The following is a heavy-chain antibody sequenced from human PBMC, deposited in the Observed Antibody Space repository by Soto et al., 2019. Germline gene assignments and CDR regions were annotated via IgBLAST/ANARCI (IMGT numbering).Heavy chain of an antibody. D-gene: IGHD3-22*01. J-gene: IGHJ4*02. V-gene: IGHV4-4*02. CDR3: ANNGYYSSDY. CDR1: AGSISSDTW. Sequence: QVQLQESGPGLVKPSGTLSLTCDVSAGSISSDTWWSWGRQPPGKELEWIGEISDRPWTNYNPSLKSRVNISLDKSNTQIALQLNSVTAADPAVYFCANNGYYSSDYWGQGTLFTVTS. CDR2: ISDRPWT.